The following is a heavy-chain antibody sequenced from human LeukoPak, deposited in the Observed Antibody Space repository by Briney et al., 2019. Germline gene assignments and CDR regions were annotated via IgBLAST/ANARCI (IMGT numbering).Heavy chain of an antibody. D-gene: IGHD3-10*01. CDR1: GDSITSSSYY. Sequence: SETLSLTCTVTGDSITSSSYYWGWIRQPPGMGLEWIGTVYSYSGSTYYNPSLKSRVTVSVDTSKNQFSLKLSSVTAADTAVYYCARHGSEGGSGIYRTFDIWGQGTMVTVSS. CDR3: ARHGSEGGSGIYRTFDI. J-gene: IGHJ3*02. V-gene: IGHV4-39*01. CDR2: VYSYSGST.